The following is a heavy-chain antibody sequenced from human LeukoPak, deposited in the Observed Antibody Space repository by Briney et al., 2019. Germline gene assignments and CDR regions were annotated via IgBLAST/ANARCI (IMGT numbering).Heavy chain of an antibody. V-gene: IGHV5-51*01. D-gene: IGHD1-26*01. CDR3: ARRIVGTTTNAFDI. J-gene: IGHJ3*02. Sequence: GESLKISCEASGYTFTNSWIGWVRQVPGKGLEYMGIVYPRNSDTRYSPSFQGQVTISADKSISTANLQWSSLKASDTAMYYCARRIVGTTTNAFDIWGQGKMVTVSS. CDR2: VYPRNSDT. CDR1: GYTFTNSW.